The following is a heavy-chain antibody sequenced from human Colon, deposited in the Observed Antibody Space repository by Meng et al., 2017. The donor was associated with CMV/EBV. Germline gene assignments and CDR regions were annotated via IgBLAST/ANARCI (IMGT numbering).Heavy chain of an antibody. CDR2: INPNSGGT. V-gene: IGHV1-2*02. CDR1: GFTFTSYD. CDR3: TREGFDY. Sequence: QVQLVQSGAEVKKPGASVKVSCKASGFTFTSYDINWVRQARGQGLEWLGWINPNSGGTNYAQNFQGRVTVTRDTSISTVYMEVNSLTSDDTAVYYCTREGFDYWGQGALVTVSS. J-gene: IGHJ4*02.